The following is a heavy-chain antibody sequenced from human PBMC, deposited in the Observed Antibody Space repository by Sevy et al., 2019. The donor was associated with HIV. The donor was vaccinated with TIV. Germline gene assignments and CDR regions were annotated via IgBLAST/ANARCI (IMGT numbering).Heavy chain of an antibody. CDR1: GGSITSLY. CDR2: IYYNGHI. CDR3: AWENAWGRGYS. J-gene: IGHJ4*02. Sequence: SETLSLTCTVSGGSITSLYWNWIRQPPGKGLEWIANIYYNGHINYNPSLKSRVTSSLDTSNNQFSLRRSSVTAADTAMYYCAWENAWGRGYSWGQGTLVTVSS. D-gene: IGHD1-26*01. V-gene: IGHV4-59*08.